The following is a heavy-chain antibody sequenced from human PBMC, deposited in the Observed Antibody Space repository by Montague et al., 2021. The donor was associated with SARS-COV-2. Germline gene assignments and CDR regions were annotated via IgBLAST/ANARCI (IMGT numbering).Heavy chain of an antibody. J-gene: IGHJ4*02. D-gene: IGHD3-3*01. V-gene: IGHV4-59*01. CDR3: ASQVPDFWSGIDY. Sequence: SETLSLTCTVSGGSIRSYYWSWIRQPPGKGLEWIGYIYYSGSTNYNPSLKSRVTISVDTSKNQFSLKLSSVTAADTAVYYCASQVPDFWSGIDYWGQGILVTVSS. CDR2: IYYSGST. CDR1: GGSIRSYY.